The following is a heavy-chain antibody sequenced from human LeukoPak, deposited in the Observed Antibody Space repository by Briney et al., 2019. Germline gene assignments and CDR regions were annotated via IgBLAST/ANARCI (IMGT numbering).Heavy chain of an antibody. CDR1: GYTFTSYG. V-gene: IGHV1-18*01. CDR3: ARASYDFWSGYNGFDY. Sequence: ASVNVSCKASGYTFTSYGISWVRQAPGQGLEWMGWISAYNGNTNYAQKLQGRVTMTTDTSTSTAYMELRSLRSDDTAVYYCARASYDFWSGYNGFDYWGQGTLVTVSS. D-gene: IGHD3-3*01. J-gene: IGHJ4*02. CDR2: ISAYNGNT.